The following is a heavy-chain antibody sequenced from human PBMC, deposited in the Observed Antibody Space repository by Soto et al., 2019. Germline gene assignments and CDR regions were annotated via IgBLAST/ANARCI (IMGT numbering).Heavy chain of an antibody. V-gene: IGHV3-7*01. CDR1: GFTFSSYW. CDR3: ARNPLFHDFWPRWDYYSYYMDV. D-gene: IGHD3-3*01. J-gene: IGHJ6*03. CDR2: IKQDGSEK. Sequence: EVQLVESGGGLVQPGGSLRLSCAASGFTFSSYWMSWVRQAPGKGLEWVANIKQDGSEKYYVDSVKGRFTISRDNAKNSLYLQMNSLRAEDTAVYYCARNPLFHDFWPRWDYYSYYMDVWGKGTTVTVSS.